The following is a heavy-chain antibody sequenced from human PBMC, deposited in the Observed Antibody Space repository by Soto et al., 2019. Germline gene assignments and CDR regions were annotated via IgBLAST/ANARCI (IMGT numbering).Heavy chain of an antibody. CDR2: IYYSGST. CDR3: ARVDTAMGYYFDY. Sequence: PSETLSLTCTVSGGSISSGGYYWSWIRQHPGKGLEWIGYIYYSGSTYYNPSLKSRVTISVDTSKNQFSLKLSSVTAADTAVYYCARVDTAMGYYFDYWGQGTLVTVSS. J-gene: IGHJ4*02. V-gene: IGHV4-31*03. CDR1: GGSISSGGYY. D-gene: IGHD5-18*01.